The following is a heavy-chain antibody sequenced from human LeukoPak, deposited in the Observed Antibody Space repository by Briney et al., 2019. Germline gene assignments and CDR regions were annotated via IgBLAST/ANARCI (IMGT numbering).Heavy chain of an antibody. CDR3: AKGPPVTTYQNYFDY. V-gene: IGHV3-23*01. D-gene: IGHD4-17*01. J-gene: IGHJ4*02. CDR1: GFTFSSYA. CDR2: ISGSGGST. Sequence: PGGSLRLSCAASGFTFSSYAMSWVRQAPGKGLEWVSAISGSGGSTYYADSVKGRFTISRDNSKNTLYLQMNSLRAEDKAVYYCAKGPPVTTYQNYFDYWGQGTLVTVSS.